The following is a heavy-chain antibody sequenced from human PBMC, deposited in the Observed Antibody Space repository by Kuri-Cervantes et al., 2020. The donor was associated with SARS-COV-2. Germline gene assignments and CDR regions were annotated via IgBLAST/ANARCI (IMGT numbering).Heavy chain of an antibody. D-gene: IGHD4-11*01. Sequence: GPTLVKPTQTLTLTCTFSGFSLTTGGMCVAWIRQPPGKALEWLARIDWDDNKYYKTSLNTRLSISKDASKDQVVLTMTNMDPVDTATYYCVRIRAATVIADYWGQGTLVTVSS. V-gene: IGHV2-70*11. J-gene: IGHJ4*02. CDR3: VRIRAATVIADY. CDR2: IDWDDNK. CDR1: GFSLTTGGMC.